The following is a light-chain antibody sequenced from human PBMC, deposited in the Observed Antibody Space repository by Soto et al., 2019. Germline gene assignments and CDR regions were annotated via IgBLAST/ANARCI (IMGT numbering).Light chain of an antibody. V-gene: IGKV1-5*03. CDR1: QSIGRW. Sequence: DIQMTQSPSTLSASVGDRVTITCRASQSIGRWLAWYQQKPGKAPTLLISQASTLQGGVPSRFSGRGSGTEFTLAIDSLQPEDFATYYCQQYNSYWTFGQGTKVEIK. J-gene: IGKJ1*01. CDR3: QQYNSYWT. CDR2: QAS.